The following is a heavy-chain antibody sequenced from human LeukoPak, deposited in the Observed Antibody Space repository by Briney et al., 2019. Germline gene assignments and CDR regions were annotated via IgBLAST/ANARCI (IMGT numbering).Heavy chain of an antibody. D-gene: IGHD2-2*01. CDR3: AREPYCSSTSCWYNWFDP. V-gene: IGHV1-69*13. CDR2: IIPILGTA. Sequence: ASVKVSCKASGGTFSSYAISWVRQAPGQGLEWMGGIIPILGTANYAQKFQGRVTITADESTSTAYMELSSLRSEDTAVYYCAREPYCSSTSCWYNWFDPWGQGTLVTVSS. J-gene: IGHJ5*02. CDR1: GGTFSSYA.